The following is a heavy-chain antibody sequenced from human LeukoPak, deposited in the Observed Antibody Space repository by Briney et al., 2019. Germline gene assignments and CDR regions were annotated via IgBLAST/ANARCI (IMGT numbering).Heavy chain of an antibody. V-gene: IGHV1-24*01. Sequence: ASVKVSCKVSGYTLTELSMHWVRQAPGKGLEWMGGFDPEDGETIYAQKFQGRVTMTEDTSTDTAYMELSSLRSEDTAVYYCARASGYGSATLAYYYYYMDVWGKGTTVTISS. J-gene: IGHJ6*03. CDR3: ARASGYGSATLAYYYYYMDV. CDR1: GYTLTELS. CDR2: FDPEDGET. D-gene: IGHD3-10*01.